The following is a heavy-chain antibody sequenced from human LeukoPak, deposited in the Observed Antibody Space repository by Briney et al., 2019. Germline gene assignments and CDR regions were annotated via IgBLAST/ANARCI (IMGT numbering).Heavy chain of an antibody. Sequence: SETLSLTCAVSGYSISSGYYWGWIRQPPGKGLEWIGSIYHSGSTYYNPSLKSRVTISVDTSKNQFSLKLSSVTAADTAVYYCARVVGYYFDYWGQGTLVTVSS. J-gene: IGHJ4*02. V-gene: IGHV4-38-2*01. CDR1: GYSISSGYY. CDR3: ARVVGYYFDY. CDR2: IYHSGST. D-gene: IGHD1-26*01.